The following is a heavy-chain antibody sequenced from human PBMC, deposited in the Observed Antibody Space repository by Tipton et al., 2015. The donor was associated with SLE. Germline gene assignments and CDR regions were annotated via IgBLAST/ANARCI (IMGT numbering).Heavy chain of an antibody. CDR1: GFTFSSYW. Sequence: SLRLSCAASGFTFSSYWMSWVRQAPGKGLEWVANIKQDGSEKYYVDSVKGRFTISRDNAKNSLYLQMNSLRAEDTAVYYCARGDLGYSYGVPLVYWGQGTLVTVSS. V-gene: IGHV3-7*05. CDR3: ARGDLGYSYGVPLVY. CDR2: IKQDGSEK. J-gene: IGHJ4*02. D-gene: IGHD5-18*01.